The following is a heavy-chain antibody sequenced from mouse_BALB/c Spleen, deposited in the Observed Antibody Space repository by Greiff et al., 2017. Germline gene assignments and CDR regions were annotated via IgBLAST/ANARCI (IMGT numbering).Heavy chain of an antibody. V-gene: IGHV5-9-4*01. CDR3: ARRYYSIYDYYAMDY. J-gene: IGHJ4*01. Sequence: EVKLMESGGGLVKPGGSLKLSCAASGFTFSSYVMSWVRQSPEKRLEWVAEISSGGSYTYYPDTVTGRFTISRDNAKNTLYLEMSSLRSEDTAMYYCARRYYSIYDYYAMDYWGQGTSVTVSS. CDR2: ISSGGSYT. CDR1: GFTFSSYV. D-gene: IGHD2-5*01.